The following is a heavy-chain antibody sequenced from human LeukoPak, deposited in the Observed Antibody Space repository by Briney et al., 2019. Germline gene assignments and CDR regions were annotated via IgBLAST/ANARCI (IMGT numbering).Heavy chain of an antibody. J-gene: IGHJ3*02. V-gene: IGHV4-4*07. D-gene: IGHD1-1*01. Sequence: SETLSLTCTVSGGSISSYYWSWIRQPAGKGLEWIGRIYTSRSTNYNPSLKSRVTMSVDTSKNQFSLKLSSVTAADTAVYYCARDRSPYNWNGEDAFDIWGQGTMVTVSS. CDR3: ARDRSPYNWNGEDAFDI. CDR2: IYTSRST. CDR1: GGSISSYY.